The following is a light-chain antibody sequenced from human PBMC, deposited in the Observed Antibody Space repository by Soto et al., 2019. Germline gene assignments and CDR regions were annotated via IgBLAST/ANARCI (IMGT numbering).Light chain of an antibody. CDR2: EVT. Sequence: QSVLTQPPSASGSPGQSVTISCTGTSSDVGGYNYVGYNYVSWYQQHPGKAPKLMIYEVTKRPSGVPDRFSGSKSGNTASLTVSGLQAEDEADYYCTSYAGSYIYVFGPGTKGTV. CDR1: SSDVGGYNYVGYNY. V-gene: IGLV2-8*01. J-gene: IGLJ1*01. CDR3: TSYAGSYIYV.